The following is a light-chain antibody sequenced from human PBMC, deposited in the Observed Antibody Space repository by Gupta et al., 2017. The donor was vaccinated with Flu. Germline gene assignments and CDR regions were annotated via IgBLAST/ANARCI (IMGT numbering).Light chain of an antibody. CDR2: SAS. Sequence: EVVLTQSTGTLSLSPGERVTLSCRARKSINSNYLDWYQQKPGKAPRLLIFSASSRATGNPVRFSGSGSGTDFTLTISSLEPEDFAMYYCQEYYNSRHSFGQGTKLEIK. V-gene: IGKV3-20*01. CDR3: QEYYNSRHS. J-gene: IGKJ2*03. CDR1: KSINSNY.